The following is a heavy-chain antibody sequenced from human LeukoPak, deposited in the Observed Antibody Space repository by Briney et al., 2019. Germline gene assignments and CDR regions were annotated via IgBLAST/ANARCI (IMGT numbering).Heavy chain of an antibody. CDR1: GFTFSNYS. J-gene: IGHJ5*02. Sequence: GGSLRLSCAASGFTFSNYSMNWVRQAPGKVLEWVTSISSSSSYIYYADSVKGRFTISRDNAKNSLYLQMNSLRAEDTAVYYCARDSTQGMVATSWFDPWGQGTLVTVSS. CDR3: ARDSTQGMVATSWFDP. CDR2: ISSSSSYI. D-gene: IGHD5-12*01. V-gene: IGHV3-21*01.